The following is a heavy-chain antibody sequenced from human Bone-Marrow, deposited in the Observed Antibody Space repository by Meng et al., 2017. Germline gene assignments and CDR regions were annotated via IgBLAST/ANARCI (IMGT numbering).Heavy chain of an antibody. CDR2: IYHGGDT. CDR3: ARVRTTVTPLDAFDI. J-gene: IGHJ3*02. V-gene: IGHV4/OR15-8*02. D-gene: IGHD4-17*01. CDR1: GGSISSIDW. Sequence: SETLSLTCVVSGGSISSIDWWSWVRQPPGKGLEWIGEIYHGGDTNYNPSLKSRVTIAIDKSKNQFSLKLSSVTAADTAVYYCARVRTTVTPLDAFDIWGQGTMVTVSS.